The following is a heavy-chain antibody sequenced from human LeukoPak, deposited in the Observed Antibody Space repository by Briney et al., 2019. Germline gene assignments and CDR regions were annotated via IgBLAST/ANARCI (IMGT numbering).Heavy chain of an antibody. D-gene: IGHD5-24*01. CDR1: GGSIRSYY. CDR2: IYYSGST. V-gene: IGHV4-59*01. J-gene: IGHJ5*02. CDR3: ARARDGHINNWFDP. Sequence: SETLSLTCTVSGGSIRSYYWSWIRQPPGKGLEWIGYIYYSGSTNYSPSLKSRVSISVDTSKNQFSLKLSSVTAADTAVYYCARARDGHINNWFDPWGQGTLVIVSS.